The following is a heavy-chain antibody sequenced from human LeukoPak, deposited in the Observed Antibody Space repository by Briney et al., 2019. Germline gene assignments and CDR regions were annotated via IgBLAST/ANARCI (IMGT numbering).Heavy chain of an antibody. CDR2: ISGSGGST. V-gene: IGHV3-23*01. CDR3: AKDDYYDSGTFGDGFDI. D-gene: IGHD3-10*01. Sequence: GGSLRLSCAASGFTFTSYAMSWVRQAPGKGLEWVSGISGSGGSTYYADSVKGRFTISRDNSKNTLYLQMNSLRAEDTAVYYCAKDDYYDSGTFGDGFDIWGQGTVVTVSS. CDR1: GFTFTSYA. J-gene: IGHJ3*02.